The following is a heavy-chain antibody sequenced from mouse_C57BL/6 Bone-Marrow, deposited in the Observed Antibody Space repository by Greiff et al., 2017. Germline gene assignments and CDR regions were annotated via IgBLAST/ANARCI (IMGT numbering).Heavy chain of an antibody. Sequence: QVQLQQPGAELVMPGASVKLSCKASGYTFTSYWMHWVKQRPGQGLEWIGEIDPSDSYTNYNQKFKGKSTLTVDKSSSTAYMQLSSLTSEDSAVYDCARLGGYYAMDYWGQGTSVTVSS. CDR3: ARLGGYYAMDY. J-gene: IGHJ4*01. CDR2: IDPSDSYT. CDR1: GYTFTSYW. V-gene: IGHV1-69*01.